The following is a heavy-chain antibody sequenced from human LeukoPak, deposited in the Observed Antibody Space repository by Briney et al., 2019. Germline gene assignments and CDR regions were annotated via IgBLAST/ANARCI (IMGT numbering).Heavy chain of an antibody. CDR2: MSKSGENT. J-gene: IGHJ4*02. CDR1: GFSFSSFG. V-gene: IGHV3-30*18. Sequence: GGSLRLSCAASGFSFSSFGMHWVRQAPGKGLEWVGIMSKSGENTFYGEAVKGRFTISIDNSQNTLYLQMNSLRPEDTAVYYCAKGGASVTRYVDYWGQGTLVTVSS. CDR3: AKGGASVTRYVDY. D-gene: IGHD4-17*01.